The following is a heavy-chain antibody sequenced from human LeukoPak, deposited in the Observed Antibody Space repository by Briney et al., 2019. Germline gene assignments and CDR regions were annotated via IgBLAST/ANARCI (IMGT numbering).Heavy chain of an antibody. D-gene: IGHD3-9*01. CDR2: IYYSGST. CDR1: GGSISSYY. CDR3: ARQRGYFDWLYPDY. V-gene: IGHV4-59*08. Sequence: TSETLSLTCTVSGGSISSYYWSWIRQPPGKGLEWIGYIYYSGSTNYNPSLKSRVTISVDTSKNQFSPKLSSVTAADTAVYYCARQRGYFDWLYPDYWGQGTLVTVSS. J-gene: IGHJ4*02.